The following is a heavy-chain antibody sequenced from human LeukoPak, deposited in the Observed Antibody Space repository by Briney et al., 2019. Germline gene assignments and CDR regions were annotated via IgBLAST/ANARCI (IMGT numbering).Heavy chain of an antibody. V-gene: IGHV3-7*01. CDR3: AFNNNFKY. D-gene: IGHD1/OR15-1a*01. CDR1: GLSFSGQW. Sequence: EGSLRLSCTASGLSFSGQWMNWVRQSPGQGLEWVANIKYDGSEKYYVDSVKGRFTISREDAKNSLSLQMDSVRPEDTAVYYCAFNNNFKYWGQGTLVIVSS. J-gene: IGHJ4*02. CDR2: IKYDGSEK.